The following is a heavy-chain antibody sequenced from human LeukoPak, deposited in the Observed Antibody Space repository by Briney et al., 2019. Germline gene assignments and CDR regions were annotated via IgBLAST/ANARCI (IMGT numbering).Heavy chain of an antibody. CDR3: AREGVTTFGGADYYMDV. J-gene: IGHJ6*03. D-gene: IGHD3-16*01. CDR1: GFTFDDYG. V-gene: IGHV3-20*04. Sequence: GGSLRLSCAASGFTFDDYGMSWVRQAPGKGLERVSGINWNGGSTGYADSVKGRFTISRDNAKNSLYLQMNSLRAEDTALYYCAREGVTTFGGADYYMDVWGKGTTVTVSS. CDR2: INWNGGST.